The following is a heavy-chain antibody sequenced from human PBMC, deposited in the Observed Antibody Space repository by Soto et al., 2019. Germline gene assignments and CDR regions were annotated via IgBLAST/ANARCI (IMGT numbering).Heavy chain of an antibody. CDR3: ASEQTTYYDILTGMGEHNWFDP. J-gene: IGHJ5*02. CDR1: GGSISSYY. D-gene: IGHD3-9*01. CDR2: IYYSGST. Sequence: SETLSLTCTVSGGSISSYYWSWIRQPPGKGLEWIGYIYYSGSTNYNPSLKSRVTISVDTSKNQFSLNLSSVTAADTAVYYCASEQTTYYDILTGMGEHNWFDPWGQGTLVTVSS. V-gene: IGHV4-59*01.